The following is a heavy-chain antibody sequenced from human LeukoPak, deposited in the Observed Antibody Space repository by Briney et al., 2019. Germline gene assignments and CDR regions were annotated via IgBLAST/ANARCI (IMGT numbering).Heavy chain of an antibody. CDR1: GASISTGGYY. D-gene: IGHD6-19*01. J-gene: IGHJ4*02. V-gene: IGHV4-39*07. Sequence: SETLSLTCSVSGASISTGGYYWGWIRRSPEKGLEWIGSLYNSGTIYYNPSLEGRVTISADTSTNQFSLNLRSVTAADTAVYYCARGRYSSGWYGYFDYWGQGTLVTVSS. CDR2: LYNSGTI. CDR3: ARGRYSSGWYGYFDY.